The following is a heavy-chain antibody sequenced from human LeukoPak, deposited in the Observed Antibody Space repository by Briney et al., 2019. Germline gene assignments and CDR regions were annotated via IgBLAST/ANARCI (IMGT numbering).Heavy chain of an antibody. CDR3: ARSHYGGTLSPFDY. Sequence: GGSLRLSCAASGFTVSSNYMSWVRQAPGKGLEWVSVIYSGGSTHYAESVKGRYTISRDNSKNTVYLQMNSLRAEDTAVYYCARSHYGGTLSPFDYWGQGTLVTVSS. J-gene: IGHJ4*02. V-gene: IGHV3-66*01. CDR2: IYSGGST. D-gene: IGHD4-23*01. CDR1: GFTVSSNY.